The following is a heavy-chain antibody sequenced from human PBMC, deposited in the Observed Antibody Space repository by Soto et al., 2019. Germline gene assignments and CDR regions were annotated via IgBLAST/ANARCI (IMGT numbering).Heavy chain of an antibody. CDR1: GFTVSSNY. Sequence: GGSLRLSCAASGFTVSSNYMSWVRQAPGKGLEWVSVIYSGGSTYYADSVKGRFTISRHNSKNTLYLQMNSLRAEDTAVYYCARETGTTRNAFDIWGQGTMVTVSS. D-gene: IGHD1-1*01. V-gene: IGHV3-53*04. J-gene: IGHJ3*02. CDR3: ARETGTTRNAFDI. CDR2: IYSGGST.